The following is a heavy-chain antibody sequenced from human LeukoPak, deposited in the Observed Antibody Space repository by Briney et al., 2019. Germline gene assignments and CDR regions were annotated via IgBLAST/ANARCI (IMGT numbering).Heavy chain of an antibody. V-gene: IGHV3-23*01. CDR1: GFTFSSYG. Sequence: GGSLRLSCAATGFTFSSYGVSWVRKAPGKGLEWVSAISGSGGSTYYADSVKGRFTISRDNSKNTLYLQMNSLRAEDTAVYYCARADLYYDSSGYYSGEGAFDIWGQGTMVTVSS. CDR3: ARADLYYDSSGYYSGEGAFDI. CDR2: ISGSGGST. J-gene: IGHJ3*02. D-gene: IGHD3-22*01.